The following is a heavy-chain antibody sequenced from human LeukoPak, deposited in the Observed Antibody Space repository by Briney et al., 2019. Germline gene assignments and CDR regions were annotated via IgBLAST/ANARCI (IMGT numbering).Heavy chain of an antibody. CDR3: AKAKYYYDSSGGDY. CDR1: GFTFSSYG. CDR2: IRYDGSNK. Sequence: GGSLRLSCAASGFTFSSYGMHWVRQAPGKGLEWVAFIRYDGSNKYYADSVKGRFTISRDNSKNTLYLQMNSLRAEDTAVYYCAKAKYYYDSSGGDYWGQGTLVTVSS. D-gene: IGHD3-22*01. V-gene: IGHV3-30*02. J-gene: IGHJ4*02.